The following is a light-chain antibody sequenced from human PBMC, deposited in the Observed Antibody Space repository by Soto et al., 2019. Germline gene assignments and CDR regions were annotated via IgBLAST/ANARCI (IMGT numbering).Light chain of an antibody. CDR1: SSNIGSNT. J-gene: IGLJ7*01. V-gene: IGLV1-44*01. Sequence: QSVLTQPPSASGTPGQRVTISCSGSSSNIGSNTVNWYRQLPGTAPKLLIYNSNLRPSGVPDRFSGSKSGTSASLAISGLQSGDEADYYWASWDDSLNGPAVFGGGTQLTVL. CDR2: NSN. CDR3: ASWDDSLNGPAV.